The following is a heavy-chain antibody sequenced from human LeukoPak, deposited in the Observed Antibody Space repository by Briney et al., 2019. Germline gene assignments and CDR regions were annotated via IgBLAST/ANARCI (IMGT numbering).Heavy chain of an antibody. CDR3: ARDRGSY. CDR2: IYYSGST. CDR1: GGSISSYY. J-gene: IGHJ4*02. Sequence: SETLSLTCTVSGGSISSYYWSWIRQPPGKGLEWIGYIYYSGSTNYNPSLKSRVTISVDTSKNQFSLKLSSVTAAGTAVYCCARDRGSYWGQGTLVTVSS. V-gene: IGHV4-59*01. D-gene: IGHD5-24*01.